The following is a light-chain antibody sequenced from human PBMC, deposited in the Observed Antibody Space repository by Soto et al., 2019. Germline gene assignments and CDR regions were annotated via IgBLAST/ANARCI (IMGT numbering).Light chain of an antibody. CDR2: GAS. CDR1: QSVSSSY. CDR3: QQYDSSPRT. Sequence: EIVLTQSPCTLSLSPGERATLSCRASQSVSSSYLAWYQQKPGQAPSLLIYGASSMATGIPDRFSGSGSGTDFTLTISRLEPEDFAVYYCQQYDSSPRTFGGGTKVEIK. J-gene: IGKJ4*01. V-gene: IGKV3-20*01.